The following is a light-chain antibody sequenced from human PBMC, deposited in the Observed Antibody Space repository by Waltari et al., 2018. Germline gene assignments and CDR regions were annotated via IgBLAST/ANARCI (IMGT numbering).Light chain of an antibody. CDR2: RNN. CDR3: ATWDDSLSGPV. CDR1: DSNIGSKF. Sequence: QSVLTQPPSASGTPGQRVTISCSGSDSNIGSKFVFWYQHVPGTGPKRLLYRNNQRPSGVSDRLSGSQSGTSASLAISGLRSEGEAQYYCATWDDSLSGPVFGGGTKLTVL. V-gene: IGLV1-47*01. J-gene: IGLJ3*02.